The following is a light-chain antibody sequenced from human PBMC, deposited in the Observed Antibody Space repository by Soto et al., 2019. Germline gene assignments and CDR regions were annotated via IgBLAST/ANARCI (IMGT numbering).Light chain of an antibody. CDR2: LGS. CDR1: QSLLHSNGYNY. V-gene: IGKV2-28*01. Sequence: DIVMTQSPLSLPVTPGEPASISCRSSQSLLHSNGYNYLDWYLQKPGQSPRLLIYLGSNRASGVPDRFSGSGSGTDFTLKISRVEAEDVGVYYCMQALQTPPFTFGPGTKGIS. J-gene: IGKJ3*01. CDR3: MQALQTPPFT.